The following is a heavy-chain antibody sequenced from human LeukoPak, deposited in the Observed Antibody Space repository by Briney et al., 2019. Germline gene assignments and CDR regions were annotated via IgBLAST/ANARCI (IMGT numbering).Heavy chain of an antibody. CDR2: INSDGSST. J-gene: IGHJ3*01. Sequence: GGSLRLSCAASGFTFSSYWMHWVRQAPGKGLGWVSRINSDGSSTSYADSVKGRFTISRDNAKNTLYLQMNSLRAEDTAVYYCARVQGHPPNGLDVWGQGTMVTVSS. CDR3: ARVQGHPPNGLDV. CDR1: GFTFSSYW. D-gene: IGHD2-8*01. V-gene: IGHV3-74*01.